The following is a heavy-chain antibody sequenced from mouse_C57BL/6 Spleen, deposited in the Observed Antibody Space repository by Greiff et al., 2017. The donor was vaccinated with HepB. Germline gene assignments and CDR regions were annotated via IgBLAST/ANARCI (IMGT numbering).Heavy chain of an antibody. CDR3: ARNSNYDY. V-gene: IGHV1-61*01. Sequence: QVQLQQPGAELVRPGSSVKLSCKASGYTFTSYWMDWVEQRPGQGLEWIGNIYPSDSETHYNQKFKDKATLTVDKSSSTAYMQLSSLTSEDSAVYYCARNSNYDYWGQGTTLTVSS. CDR2: IYPSDSET. D-gene: IGHD2-5*01. J-gene: IGHJ2*01. CDR1: GYTFTSYW.